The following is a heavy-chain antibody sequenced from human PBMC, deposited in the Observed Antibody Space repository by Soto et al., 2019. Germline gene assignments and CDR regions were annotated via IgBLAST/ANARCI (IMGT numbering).Heavy chain of an antibody. J-gene: IGHJ6*02. Sequence: QVQLQESGPGLVKPSQTLSLTCTVSGGSISSGDYYWSWIRQPPGKGLEWIGYIYYSGSTYYNPTLNSRVTISVDTSKTPFSLQLTSATAAATAVYYCARDHYVYDILTGSGYYSGMDVWGQGTTVTVSS. CDR2: IYYSGST. D-gene: IGHD3-9*01. CDR1: GGSISSGDYY. CDR3: ARDHYVYDILTGSGYYSGMDV. V-gene: IGHV4-30-4*01.